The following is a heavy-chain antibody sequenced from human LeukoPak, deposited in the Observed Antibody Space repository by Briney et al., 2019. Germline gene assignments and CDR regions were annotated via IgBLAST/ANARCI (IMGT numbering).Heavy chain of an antibody. CDR3: ARVSSSWVGIDY. D-gene: IGHD6-13*01. CDR2: IPDDGSET. Sequence: GGSLRLSCAASGFNFSIHWMTWVRQAPGKGLEWVANIPDDGSETNYVDSVKGRFTISRDNSKNTLYLQMNSLRAEDTAVYYCARVSSSWVGIDYWGQGTLVTVSS. CDR1: GFNFSIHW. J-gene: IGHJ4*02. V-gene: IGHV3-7*03.